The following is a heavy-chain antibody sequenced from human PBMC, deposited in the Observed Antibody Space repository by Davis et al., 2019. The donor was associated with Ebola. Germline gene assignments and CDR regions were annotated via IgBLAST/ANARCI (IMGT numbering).Heavy chain of an antibody. CDR3: ARANPYSSGWYPTDFDY. D-gene: IGHD6-19*01. Sequence: MPGGSLRLSCAVYGGSFSGYYWSWIRQPPGKGLEWIGYIYYSGSTNYNPSLKSRVTISVDTSKNQFSLKLSSVTAADTAVYYCARANPYSSGWYPTDFDYWGQGTLVTVSS. V-gene: IGHV4-59*01. J-gene: IGHJ4*02. CDR1: GGSFSGYY. CDR2: IYYSGST.